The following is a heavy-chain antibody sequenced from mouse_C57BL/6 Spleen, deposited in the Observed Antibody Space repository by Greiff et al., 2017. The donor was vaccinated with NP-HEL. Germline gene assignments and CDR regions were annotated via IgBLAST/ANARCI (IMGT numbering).Heavy chain of an antibody. Sequence: EVQLQQSGPELVKPGASVKIPCKASGYTFTDYNMDWVKQSHGKSLEWIGDINPNNGGTIYNQKFKGKATLTVDKSSSTAYMELRSLTSEDTAVYYCARMDWDWYFDVWGTGTTVTVSS. CDR1: GYTFTDYN. D-gene: IGHD4-1*01. CDR3: ARMDWDWYFDV. CDR2: INPNNGGT. J-gene: IGHJ1*03. V-gene: IGHV1-18*01.